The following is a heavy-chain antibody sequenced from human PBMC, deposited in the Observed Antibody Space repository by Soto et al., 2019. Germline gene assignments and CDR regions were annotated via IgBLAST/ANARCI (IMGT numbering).Heavy chain of an antibody. Sequence: ASVKVSCKASGYTFTSYGISWVRQAPGQGLEWMGWISAYNGNTNYAQKLQGRVTMTTDTSTSTAYMELRSLRSDDTAVYYCARVSGVGAIGLAYYYYYGMDVWGQGATVTAP. CDR2: ISAYNGNT. J-gene: IGHJ6*02. D-gene: IGHD1-26*01. CDR1: GYTFTSYG. CDR3: ARVSGVGAIGLAYYYYYGMDV. V-gene: IGHV1-18*01.